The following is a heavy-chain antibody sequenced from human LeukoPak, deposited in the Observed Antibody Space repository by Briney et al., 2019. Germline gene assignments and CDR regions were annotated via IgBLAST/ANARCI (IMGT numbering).Heavy chain of an antibody. Sequence: KPSETLSLTCTVSGGSISSYYWSWIRQPPGKGLEWIGYIYYSGSTNYNPSLKSRVTISVDTSKNQFSLKLSSVTAADTAVYYCARDLLSGSYGHYGMDVWGQGTTVTVSS. CDR2: IYYSGST. V-gene: IGHV4-59*01. CDR1: GGSISSYY. J-gene: IGHJ6*02. CDR3: ARDLLSGSYGHYGMDV. D-gene: IGHD1-26*01.